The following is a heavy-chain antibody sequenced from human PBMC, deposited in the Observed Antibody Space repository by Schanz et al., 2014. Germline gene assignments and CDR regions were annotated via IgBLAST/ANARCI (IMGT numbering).Heavy chain of an antibody. V-gene: IGHV1-69*04. CDR1: GYIFGSHG. Sequence: QLMQSGSEVRKPGASVKVSCKASGYIFGSHGMTWVRQAPGQGPELMGRIIPILDKTNYAQKCQGRVTMTADKSTSTVYMEVSGLRSEDTAVYYCARDGEAAAGCDYWGQGTLVTVSS. CDR3: ARDGEAAAGCDY. D-gene: IGHD6-13*01. J-gene: IGHJ4*02. CDR2: IIPILDKT.